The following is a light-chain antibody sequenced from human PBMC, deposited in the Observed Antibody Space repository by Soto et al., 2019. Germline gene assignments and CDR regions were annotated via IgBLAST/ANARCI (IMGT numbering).Light chain of an antibody. Sequence: DIQMTQSPSTLSASVGDRVTITCRASQSISNWLAWYQQKPGKAPKLLIYKASSLESGVPSRFSGSGSGTAFTLTSSSLQPDDFATYYCQQYSTYFRTFGQGTKVEIK. CDR3: QQYSTYFRT. V-gene: IGKV1-5*03. CDR2: KAS. CDR1: QSISNW. J-gene: IGKJ1*01.